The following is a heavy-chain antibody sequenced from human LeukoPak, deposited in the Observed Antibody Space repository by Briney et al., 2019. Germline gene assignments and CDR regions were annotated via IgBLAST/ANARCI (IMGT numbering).Heavy chain of an antibody. CDR3: ARDVDTAMVDDAFDI. Sequence: GASVKVSCKASGYTFTSCGISWVRQAPGQGLEWMGWISAYNGNTNYAQKLQGRVTMTTDTSTSTAYMELRSLRSDDTAVYYCARDVDTAMVDDAFDIWGQGTMVTVSS. CDR1: GYTFTSCG. J-gene: IGHJ3*02. V-gene: IGHV1-18*01. D-gene: IGHD5-18*01. CDR2: ISAYNGNT.